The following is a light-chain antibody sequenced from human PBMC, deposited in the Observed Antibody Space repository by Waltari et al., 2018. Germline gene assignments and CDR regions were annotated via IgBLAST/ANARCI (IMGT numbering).Light chain of an antibody. J-gene: IGLJ2*01. Sequence: QSALTQPASVSGSPGQSITISCTETTSDVGSYNSVSWYQQLPGKAPKTIIYDGSKRPSGVSNRFSGSKSGNTASLTISGLQAEDEADYYCSSYTSSVLFGGGTKLTVL. V-gene: IGLV2-14*03. CDR3: SSYTSSVL. CDR2: DGS. CDR1: TSDVGSYNS.